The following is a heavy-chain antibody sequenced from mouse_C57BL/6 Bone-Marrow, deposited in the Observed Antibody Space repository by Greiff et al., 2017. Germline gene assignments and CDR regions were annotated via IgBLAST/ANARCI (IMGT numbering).Heavy chain of an antibody. CDR1: GFTFSSYG. V-gene: IGHV5-6*01. D-gene: IGHD1-1*01. J-gene: IGHJ1*03. CDR2: ISSGGSYT. Sequence: EVNVVESGGDLVKPGGSLKLSCAASGFTFSSYGMSWVRQTPDKRLEWFATISSGGSYTYYPDSVKGRFTISRDNAKNTLYLQMSSLKSEDTAMYYCARHIYYYGSGYFDVWGTGTTVTVSS. CDR3: ARHIYYYGSGYFDV.